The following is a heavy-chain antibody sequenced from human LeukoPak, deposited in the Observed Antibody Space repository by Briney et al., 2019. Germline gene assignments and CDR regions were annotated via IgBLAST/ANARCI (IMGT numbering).Heavy chain of an antibody. Sequence: SGPTLVKPTQTLTLTCTFSGFSLSSSGVGVNWIRQPPGQALEWLALIYWDGDKRYSPSLSSRLTITKDTSKNQVVPTMTNMDPVDTATYYCAHSAMVREMDYGMDVWGKGTTVTVSS. CDR2: IYWDGDK. CDR1: GFSLSSSGVG. J-gene: IGHJ6*04. D-gene: IGHD3-10*01. V-gene: IGHV2-5*02. CDR3: AHSAMVREMDYGMDV.